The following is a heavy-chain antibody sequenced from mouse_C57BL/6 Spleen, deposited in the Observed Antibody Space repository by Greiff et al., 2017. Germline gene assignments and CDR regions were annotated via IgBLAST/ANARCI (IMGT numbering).Heavy chain of an antibody. CDR1: GYTFTSYW. CDR2: IDPSDSYT. V-gene: IGHV1-69*01. Sequence: QVQLQQPGAELVMPGASVKLSCKASGYTFTSYWMHWVKQRPGQGLEWIGEIDPSDSYTNYNQKFKGKSTLTVDKSSSTAYMQLRSLTSEDSAVYYCARSRGPTQYYFDYWGQGTTLTVSS. D-gene: IGHD2-10*01. CDR3: ARSRGPTQYYFDY. J-gene: IGHJ2*01.